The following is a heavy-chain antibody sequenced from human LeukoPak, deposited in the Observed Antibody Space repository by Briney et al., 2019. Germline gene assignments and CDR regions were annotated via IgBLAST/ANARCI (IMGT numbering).Heavy chain of an antibody. D-gene: IGHD1-1*01. CDR3: ARDGTGGTGYYYYMDV. Sequence: ASVKVSCKASGYTFTGYYMHWVRQALGQGLEWMGWINPNSGGTNYAQKFQGRVTMTRDTSISTAYMELSRLRSDDTAVYYCARDGTGGTGYYYYMDVWGKGTTVTVSS. CDR2: INPNSGGT. CDR1: GYTFTGYY. J-gene: IGHJ6*03. V-gene: IGHV1-2*02.